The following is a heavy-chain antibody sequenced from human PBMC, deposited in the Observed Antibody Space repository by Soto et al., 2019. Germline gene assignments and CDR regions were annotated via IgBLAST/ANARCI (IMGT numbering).Heavy chain of an antibody. J-gene: IGHJ6*02. CDR1: GYTFTSYY. CDR3: ARGGRTMVRGVIGYYYGMDV. V-gene: IGHV1-46*03. D-gene: IGHD3-10*01. Sequence: ASVKVSCKASGYTFTSYYMHWVRQAPGQGLEWMGIINPSGGSTSYAQKFQGRVTMTRDTSTSTVYMELSSLRSEDTAVYYCARGGRTMVRGVIGYYYGMDVSGQGTTVTVSS. CDR2: INPSGGST.